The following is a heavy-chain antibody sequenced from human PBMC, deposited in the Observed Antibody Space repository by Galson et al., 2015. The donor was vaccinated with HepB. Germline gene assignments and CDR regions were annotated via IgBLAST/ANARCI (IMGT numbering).Heavy chain of an antibody. Sequence: SLRLSCAASGFTFSSYAMSWVRQGPGKGLEWVSVIYSGGSTYYADSVKGRFTISRDNSKNTLYLQMNSLRAEDTAVYYCARDVYYYDSSGYFDYWGQGTLVTVSS. CDR1: GFTFSSYA. CDR3: ARDVYYYDSSGYFDY. V-gene: IGHV3-66*01. CDR2: IYSGGST. J-gene: IGHJ4*02. D-gene: IGHD3-22*01.